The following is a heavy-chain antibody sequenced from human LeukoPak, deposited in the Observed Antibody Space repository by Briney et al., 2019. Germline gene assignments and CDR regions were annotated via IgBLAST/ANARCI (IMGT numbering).Heavy chain of an antibody. CDR2: IIPIFGTT. CDR3: ARDPKLAYYYGMDV. Sequence: SVKVSCKASGGTFSSYAISWVRQAPGQGLEWMGGIIPIFGTTNCAQKFQGRVTITADESTSTAYMELSSLRSEDTAVYYCARDPKLAYYYGMDVWGQGTTVTVSS. D-gene: IGHD1-1*01. J-gene: IGHJ6*02. V-gene: IGHV1-69*13. CDR1: GGTFSSYA.